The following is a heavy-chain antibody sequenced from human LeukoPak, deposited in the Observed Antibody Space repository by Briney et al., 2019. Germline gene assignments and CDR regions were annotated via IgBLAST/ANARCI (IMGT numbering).Heavy chain of an antibody. V-gene: IGHV4-31*03. CDR2: IYYSGST. CDR3: AREFGRRENYFDY. D-gene: IGHD1-26*01. J-gene: IGHJ4*02. Sequence: SETLSLTCSVSGGSISPYYWSWIRQHPGKGLEWIGYIYYSGSTYYNPSLKSRVTISVDTSKNQFSLKLSSVTAADTAVYYCAREFGRRENYFDYWGQGTLVTVSS. CDR1: GGSISPYY.